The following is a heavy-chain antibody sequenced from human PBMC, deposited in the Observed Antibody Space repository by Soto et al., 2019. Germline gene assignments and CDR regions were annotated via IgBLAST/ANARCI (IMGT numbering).Heavy chain of an antibody. D-gene: IGHD3-10*01. J-gene: IGHJ4*02. CDR2: INPNSGGT. CDR1: GYTFTGYY. Sequence: ASVKVSCKASGYTFTGYYMHWVRQAPGQGLEWMGWINPNSGGTNYAQKFQGWVTMTRDTSISTAYMELSRLRSDDTAVYYCARDKHDGSGSYYDYWGQGTLVTVSS. V-gene: IGHV1-2*04. CDR3: ARDKHDGSGSYYDY.